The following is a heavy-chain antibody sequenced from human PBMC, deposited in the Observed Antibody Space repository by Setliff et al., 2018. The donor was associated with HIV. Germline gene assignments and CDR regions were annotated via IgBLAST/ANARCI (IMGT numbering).Heavy chain of an antibody. CDR3: ARGLNYYGSGSYLPLGY. V-gene: IGHV4-59*12. Sequence: PSETLSLTCTVSGGSINNYYWSWIRQPPGKGLEWIGNIYHSGSTYYNPSLKSRVTMSVDTSKNQISLKLSSVTAADTAVYYCARGLNYYGSGSYLPLGYWGQGTLVTVS. CDR1: GGSINNYY. J-gene: IGHJ4*02. D-gene: IGHD3-10*01. CDR2: IYHSGST.